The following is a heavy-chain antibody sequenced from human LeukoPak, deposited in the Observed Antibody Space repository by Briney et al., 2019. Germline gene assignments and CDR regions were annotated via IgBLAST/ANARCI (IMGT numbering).Heavy chain of an antibody. CDR1: GGTFSSYA. V-gene: IGHV1-69*13. CDR3: ARPYYYGSGSYYTSNGYYFDY. CDR2: IIPIFGTA. J-gene: IGHJ4*02. Sequence: SVKVSCKASGGTFSSYAISWVRQAPGQGLEWMGGIIPIFGTANYAQKFQGRVTITADESTSTAYMELSSLGSEDTAVYYCARPYYYGSGSYYTSNGYYFDYWGQGTLVTVSS. D-gene: IGHD3-10*01.